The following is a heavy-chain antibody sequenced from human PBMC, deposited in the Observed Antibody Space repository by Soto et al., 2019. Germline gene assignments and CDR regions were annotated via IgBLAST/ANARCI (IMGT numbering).Heavy chain of an antibody. CDR1: GYTFTSYA. D-gene: IGHD1-26*01. J-gene: IGHJ4*02. Sequence: SVKVSCKASGYTFTSYAMHWVRQAPGQRLEWIGWIIAICGTANYAQKFQGRVTITADMSTSTAYMELSSLSSEDTAVYYCAAKDLKWAAFDYWGRGTLVTVSS. CDR2: IIAICGTA. V-gene: IGHV1-58*02. CDR3: AAKDLKWAAFDY.